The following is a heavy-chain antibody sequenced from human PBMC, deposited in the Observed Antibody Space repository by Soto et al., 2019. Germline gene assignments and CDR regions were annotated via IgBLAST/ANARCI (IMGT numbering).Heavy chain of an antibody. CDR2: ISYDGSNK. CDR1: GFTFSSYG. V-gene: IGHV3-30*18. Sequence: PGGSLRLSCAASGFTFSSYGMHWVRQAPGKGLEWVAVISYDGSNKYYADSVKGRFTISRDNSKNTLYLQMNSLRAEDTAVYYCAKEFVAGATPYYYYYGMDVWGQGTTVTVSS. CDR3: AKEFVAGATPYYYYYGMDV. D-gene: IGHD1-26*01. J-gene: IGHJ6*02.